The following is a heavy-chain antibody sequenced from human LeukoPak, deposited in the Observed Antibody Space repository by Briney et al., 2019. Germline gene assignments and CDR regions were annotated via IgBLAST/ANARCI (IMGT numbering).Heavy chain of an antibody. Sequence: PSEALSLTCAVSGGSISSHYWSWIRQPPGKGLEWIGFIYYSGTTKYNPSLKSRVTISADTSKNQFSLKLSSVTAADTAVYYCARQADDSSSSRVYFDYWGQGTLVTVSS. CDR3: ARQADDSSSSRVYFDY. J-gene: IGHJ4*02. CDR1: GGSISSHY. V-gene: IGHV4-59*08. D-gene: IGHD6-6*01. CDR2: IYYSGTT.